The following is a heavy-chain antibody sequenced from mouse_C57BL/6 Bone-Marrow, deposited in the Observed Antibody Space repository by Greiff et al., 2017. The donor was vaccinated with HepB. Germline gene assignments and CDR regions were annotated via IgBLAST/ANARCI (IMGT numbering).Heavy chain of an antibody. CDR3: ARGDYSNYERSYFDY. Sequence: VQRVESGPELVKPGASVKISCKASGYAFSSSWMNWVKQRPGKGLEWIGRIYPGDGDTNYNGKFKGKATLTADKSSSTAYMQLSSLTSEDSAVYFCARGDYSNYERSYFDYWGQGTTLTVSS. CDR2: IYPGDGDT. V-gene: IGHV1-82*01. CDR1: GYAFSSSW. D-gene: IGHD2-5*01. J-gene: IGHJ2*01.